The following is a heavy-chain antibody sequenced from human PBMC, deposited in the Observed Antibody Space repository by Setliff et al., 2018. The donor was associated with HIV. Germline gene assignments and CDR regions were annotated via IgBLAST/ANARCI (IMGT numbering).Heavy chain of an antibody. CDR1: GGSFSDYY. CDR2: INHSGST. J-gene: IGHJ5*01. V-gene: IGHV4-34*01. D-gene: IGHD1-7*01. CDR3: ARVRLELRQYWFDS. Sequence: PSETLSLTCAVYGGSFSDYYWSWIRQPPGKGLEWIGEINHSGSTNYNPSLKRRVTISVDTSKNQFSLKLNSVTAADTAAYYCARVRLELRQYWFDSWGQGTLVTVSS.